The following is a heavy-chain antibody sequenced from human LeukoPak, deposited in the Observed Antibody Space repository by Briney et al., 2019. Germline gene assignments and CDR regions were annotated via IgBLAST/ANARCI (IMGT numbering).Heavy chain of an antibody. CDR2: IYSDNT. Sequence: GGSLRLSCTVSGFTVSSNSMSWVRQAPGKGLEWVSFIYSDNTHYSDSVKGRFTISRDNSKNTLYLQMNSLRAEDTAVYYCARGYYYDSSGYYYFDYWGQGTLVTVSS. V-gene: IGHV3-53*01. CDR3: ARGYYYDSSGYYYFDY. D-gene: IGHD3-22*01. J-gene: IGHJ4*02. CDR1: GFTVSSNS.